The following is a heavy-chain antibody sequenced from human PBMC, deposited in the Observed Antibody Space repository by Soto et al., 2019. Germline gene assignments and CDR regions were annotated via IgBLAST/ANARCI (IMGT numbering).Heavy chain of an antibody. CDR3: ARPSLARSIAAAGPFPFDI. Sequence: EVQLVESGGGLVKPGGSLRLSCAASGFTFSSYSMNWVRQAPGKGLEWVSSISSSSSYIYYADSVKGRFTISRDNAKNSLYLQMNSLRAEDTAVYYCARPSLARSIAAAGPFPFDIWGQGTKVTVSS. D-gene: IGHD6-13*01. J-gene: IGHJ3*02. CDR2: ISSSSSYI. CDR1: GFTFSSYS. V-gene: IGHV3-21*01.